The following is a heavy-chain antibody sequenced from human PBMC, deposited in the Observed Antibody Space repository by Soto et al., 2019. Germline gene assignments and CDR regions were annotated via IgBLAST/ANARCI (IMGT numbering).Heavy chain of an antibody. CDR3: ARSHDTIGFLEYYYYGMDV. Sequence: QVQLQESGPGLVKPSGTLSLTCAVSGGSISSSNWWSWVRQPPGKGLEWIGEIYHSGSTNYNPSLKSRVTISVDKSKNQFSLKLSSVTAADTAVYYCARSHDTIGFLEYYYYGMDVWGQGTTVTVSS. J-gene: IGHJ6*02. V-gene: IGHV4-4*02. D-gene: IGHD3-3*02. CDR2: IYHSGST. CDR1: GGSISSSNW.